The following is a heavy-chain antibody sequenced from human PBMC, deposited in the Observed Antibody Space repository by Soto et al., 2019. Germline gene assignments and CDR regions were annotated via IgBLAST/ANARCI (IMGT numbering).Heavy chain of an antibody. J-gene: IGHJ4*02. CDR2: ISGSGGST. D-gene: IGHD3-22*01. CDR3: AKDGGAYYYDSSGFDPVDY. Sequence: GGSLRLSCAASGFTFSSYAMSWVRQAPGKGLEWVSAISGSGGSTYYADSVKGRFTISRDNSKNTLYLQMNSLRAEDTAVYYCAKDGGAYYYDSSGFDPVDYWGQGTLVTVSS. V-gene: IGHV3-23*01. CDR1: GFTFSSYA.